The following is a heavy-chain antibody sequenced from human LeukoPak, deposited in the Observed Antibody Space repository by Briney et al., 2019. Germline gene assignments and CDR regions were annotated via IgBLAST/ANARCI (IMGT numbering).Heavy chain of an antibody. CDR3: ARAAYYYGSGSYAYYFDY. CDR1: GGSISTYY. D-gene: IGHD3-10*01. J-gene: IGHJ4*02. Sequence: SETLSLTCTVSGGSISTYYWSWIRQPPGKGLEWXGXXXXXGSTNYNPSLKSRVTISVDTSKNQFSLKLSSVTAADTAVYYCARAAYYYGSGSYAYYFDYWGQGTLVTVSS. V-gene: IGHV4-59*01. CDR2: XXXXGST.